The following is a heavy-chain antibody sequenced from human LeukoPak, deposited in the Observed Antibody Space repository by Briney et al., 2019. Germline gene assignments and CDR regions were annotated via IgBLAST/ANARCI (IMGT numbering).Heavy chain of an antibody. Sequence: PGGSLRLSCEASGFTFSRHAMSWVRQAPGKGLEWVSSLSGTGGSTYYADSVKGRFTISRDTSKNTLYLQMNSPRAEDTAVYYCARAEGGDYGLGYFDYWGQGTLVTVSS. CDR3: ARAEGGDYGLGYFDY. J-gene: IGHJ4*02. CDR2: LSGTGGST. CDR1: GFTFSRHA. V-gene: IGHV3-23*01. D-gene: IGHD4-17*01.